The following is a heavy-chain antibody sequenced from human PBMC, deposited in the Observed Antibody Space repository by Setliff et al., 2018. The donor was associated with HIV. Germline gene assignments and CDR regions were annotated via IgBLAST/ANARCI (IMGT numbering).Heavy chain of an antibody. CDR1: GGSISSYY. Sequence: SETLSLTCTVSGGSISSYYWSWIRQPAGKGLEWIGHIYTSGSTNYNPSLKSRVTISVDTSKNQFSLKLSFVTAADTAVYYCARVIGWNDAGDYWGRGTLVTVSS. J-gene: IGHJ4*02. D-gene: IGHD1-1*01. CDR2: IYTSGST. CDR3: ARVIGWNDAGDY. V-gene: IGHV4-4*07.